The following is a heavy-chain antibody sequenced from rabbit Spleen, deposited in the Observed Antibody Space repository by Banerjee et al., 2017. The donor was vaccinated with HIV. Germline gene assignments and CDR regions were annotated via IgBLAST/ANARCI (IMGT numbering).Heavy chain of an antibody. Sequence: QEQLVESGGGLVNPGTSLTLICTASGFSFSSGYDISWVRQAPGKGLEWIGFIYTGNGKNYYASWAKGRFTISKTSSTTVTLQVTSLTAADTATYFCTRDDGSGHYIDGYFSLWGPGTLVTVS. CDR1: GFSFSSGYD. CDR3: TRDDGSGHYIDGYFSL. V-gene: IGHV1S45*01. J-gene: IGHJ4*01. D-gene: IGHD1-1*01. CDR2: IYTGNGKN.